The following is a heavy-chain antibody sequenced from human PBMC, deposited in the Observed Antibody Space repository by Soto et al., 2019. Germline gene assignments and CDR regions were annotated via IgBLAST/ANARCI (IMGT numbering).Heavy chain of an antibody. CDR2: IYWDDDN. V-gene: IGHV2-5*02. J-gene: IGHJ1*01. Sequence: QITLKESGPPLVKPTQTLTLTCTFSGFSLSTYGVGVGWIRQPPGKALEWLALIYWDDDNRYSPSLKSRLTITRDTSKNQVILTMTNMDPVDTATYYCVHRYGVRYGVSNYDSSGHHSEFFQYWGQGTLVTVSS. CDR1: GFSLSTYGVG. CDR3: VHRYGVRYGVSNYDSSGHHSEFFQY. D-gene: IGHD3-22*01.